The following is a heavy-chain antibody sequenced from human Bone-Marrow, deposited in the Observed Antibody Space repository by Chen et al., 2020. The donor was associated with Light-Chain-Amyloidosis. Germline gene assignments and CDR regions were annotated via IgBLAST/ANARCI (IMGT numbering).Heavy chain of an antibody. CDR2: TRGSGGSR. D-gene: IGHD3-9*01. Sequence: EVQLVESGGGLLQRGGSLRLSCAASGFAFSSYAMSWVRQAPGKGLEWGSTTRGSGGSRSYGDSVKGRLTISRANSKNALFLQMTSLRDEDTAVYYCAKDISYDDILPGYPADDFDIWGQGTMVTVSS. J-gene: IGHJ3*02. V-gene: IGHV3-23*04. CDR1: GFAFSSYA. CDR3: AKDISYDDILPGYPADDFDI.